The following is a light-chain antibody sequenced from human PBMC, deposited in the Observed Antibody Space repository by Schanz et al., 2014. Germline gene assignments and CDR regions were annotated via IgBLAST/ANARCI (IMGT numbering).Light chain of an antibody. Sequence: SALTQPPSVSGSPGQSVTISCTGTGSDIGAYNRVSWYRQPPGSAPQVILYEVTNRPSGVPDRFSGSKSGNTASLTISGLQADDEADYHCCSLSADSTWVFGGGTKVTVL. CDR3: CSLSADSTWV. CDR1: GSDIGAYNR. CDR2: EVT. V-gene: IGLV2-18*02. J-gene: IGLJ3*02.